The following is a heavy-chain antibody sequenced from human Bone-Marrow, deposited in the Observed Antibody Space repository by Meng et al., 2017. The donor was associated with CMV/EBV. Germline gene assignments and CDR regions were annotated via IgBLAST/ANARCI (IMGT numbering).Heavy chain of an antibody. V-gene: IGHV4-39*01. CDR1: GGSVSSGSYY. J-gene: IGHJ6*02. CDR3: ARLRRYGMDV. CDR2: IYYSGST. Sequence: SETLSLTCTVSGGSVSSGSYYWSWIRQPPGKGLEWIGSIYYSGSTYYNPSLKSRVTISVDTSKTQFSLKLSSVTAADTAVYYCARLRRYGMDVWGQGTTVTDSS.